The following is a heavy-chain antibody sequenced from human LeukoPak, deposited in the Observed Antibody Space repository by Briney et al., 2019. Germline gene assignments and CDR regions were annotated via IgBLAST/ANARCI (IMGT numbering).Heavy chain of an antibody. D-gene: IGHD3-10*01. V-gene: IGHV1-69*13. CDR2: IIPIFGTA. Sequence: ASVKVSCKASGGTFSSYAISWVRQAPGQGLEWMGGIIPIFGTANYAQKFQGRVTITADESTSTAYMELSSLRSEDTAVYYCANEYGSGSYGVPWGQGTLVTVSS. CDR3: ANEYGSGSYGVP. J-gene: IGHJ5*02. CDR1: GGTFSSYA.